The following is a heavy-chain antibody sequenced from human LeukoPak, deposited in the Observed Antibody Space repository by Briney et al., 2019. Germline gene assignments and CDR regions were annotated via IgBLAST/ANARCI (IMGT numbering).Heavy chain of an antibody. Sequence: SVKVSCKASGGTFSSYAISWVRQAPGQGLEWMGGIIPIFGTANYAQKFQGRVTITADKSTSTAYMELSSLRSEDTAVYYCARELYGGSTSIPWGQGTLVTVSS. D-gene: IGHD4-23*01. CDR2: IIPIFGTA. J-gene: IGHJ5*02. CDR1: GGTFSSYA. CDR3: ARELYGGSTSIP. V-gene: IGHV1-69*06.